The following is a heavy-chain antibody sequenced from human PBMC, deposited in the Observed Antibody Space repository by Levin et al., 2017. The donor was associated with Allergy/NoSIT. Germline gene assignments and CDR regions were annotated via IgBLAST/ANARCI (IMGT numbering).Heavy chain of an antibody. CDR1: GGSISSYY. J-gene: IGHJ6*03. D-gene: IGHD3-10*01. CDR3: ARGTMVQGVIIFHPVDYYYMDV. V-gene: IGHV4-59*01. CDR2: IYYSGST. Sequence: SETLSLTCTVSGGSISSYYWSWIRQPPGKGLEWIGYIYYSGSTNYNPSLKSRVTISVDTSKNQFSLKLSSVTAADTAVYYCARGTMVQGVIIFHPVDYYYMDVWGKGTTVTVSS.